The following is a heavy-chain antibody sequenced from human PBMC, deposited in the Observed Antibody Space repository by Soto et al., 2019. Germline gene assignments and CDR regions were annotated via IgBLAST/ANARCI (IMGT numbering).Heavy chain of an antibody. CDR1: GFTFSSYW. D-gene: IGHD3-22*01. Sequence: LRLSCAASGFTFSSYWMSWVRQAPGKGLEWVANIKPDGSEKWYVDSVKGRFTISRDNAKNSLYLQMNSLRAEDTAVYYCARGDYYDTTGPFSDAFDIWGQGTMVTVSS. CDR3: ARGDYYDTTGPFSDAFDI. CDR2: IKPDGSEK. V-gene: IGHV3-7*04. J-gene: IGHJ3*02.